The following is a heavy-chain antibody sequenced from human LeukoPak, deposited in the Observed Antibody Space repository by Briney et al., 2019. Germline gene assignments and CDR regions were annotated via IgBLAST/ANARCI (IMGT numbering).Heavy chain of an antibody. D-gene: IGHD3-10*01. V-gene: IGHV3-23*01. CDR3: AKDGELLWFGEPRYYFDY. CDR2: ISGSGGST. Sequence: GGSLRLSCAASGFTFSSYAMSWVRQAPGKGLEWVSAISGSGGSTYYADSVKGRFTISRDNSKNTLYLQMNSLRAEGTAVYYCAKDGELLWFGEPRYYFDYWGQGTLVTVSS. J-gene: IGHJ4*02. CDR1: GFTFSSYA.